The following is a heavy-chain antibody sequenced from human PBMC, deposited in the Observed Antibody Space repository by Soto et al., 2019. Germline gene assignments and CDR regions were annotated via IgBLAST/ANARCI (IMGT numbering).Heavy chain of an antibody. V-gene: IGHV4-34*01. CDR3: ARVERGTATTVVDAFDI. J-gene: IGHJ3*02. CDR2: MSHSGGT. Sequence: QVQLQQWGAGLLKPSETLSLTCAVFGGSVNSGNYYWSWIRQPPGKGLEWIGEMSHSGGTHFNPSLTSRVTISVEMIKNQFSLKMSSVTAADTALYYCARVERGTATTVVDAFDIWGPGTMVTLSS. D-gene: IGHD1-1*01. CDR1: GGSVNSGNYY.